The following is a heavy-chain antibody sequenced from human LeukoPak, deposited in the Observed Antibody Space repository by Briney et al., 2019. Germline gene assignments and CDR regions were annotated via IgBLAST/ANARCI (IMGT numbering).Heavy chain of an antibody. J-gene: IGHJ4*02. CDR1: GYSFTTYW. Sequence: GGSLRISCKGSGYSFTTYWIPWGRQMPGKGLEWMGRIDPSDSYTNYSPSFQGHVTISADKSISTAYLQWSSLKAPDTAMYYCARRAVGATGYFDYWGQGTLVTVSS. V-gene: IGHV5-10-1*01. D-gene: IGHD1-26*01. CDR3: ARRAVGATGYFDY. CDR2: IDPSDSYT.